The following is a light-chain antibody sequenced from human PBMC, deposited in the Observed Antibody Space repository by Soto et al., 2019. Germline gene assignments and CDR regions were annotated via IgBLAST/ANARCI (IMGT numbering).Light chain of an antibody. CDR1: QSVGSN. J-gene: IGKJ1*01. Sequence: DIWLTQSPATLSVSPGEGATLSCRASQSVGSNLAWYQQKPAQAPRLLIYGVSTRATGTPARFSGSGSGTEFTLTISSVQSEDFAVYYCQQYNNWLQTFGQGTKVDIK. V-gene: IGKV3-15*01. CDR3: QQYNNWLQT. CDR2: GVS.